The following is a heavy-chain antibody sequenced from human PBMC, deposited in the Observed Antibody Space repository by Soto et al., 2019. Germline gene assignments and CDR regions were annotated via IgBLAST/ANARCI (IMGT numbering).Heavy chain of an antibody. CDR3: ARAAYGDPRWFDY. Sequence: PGGSLRLSCAASGFTFSDHYMDWLRQAPGKGLEWIGRTRNKANGYTTEYAASVKGRFTVSRDDSNYSLYLQMNSLKTEDTAVYYCARAAYGDPRWFDYWGQGTLVTVSS. D-gene: IGHD4-17*01. J-gene: IGHJ5*01. CDR1: GFTFSDHY. V-gene: IGHV3-72*01. CDR2: TRNKANGYTT.